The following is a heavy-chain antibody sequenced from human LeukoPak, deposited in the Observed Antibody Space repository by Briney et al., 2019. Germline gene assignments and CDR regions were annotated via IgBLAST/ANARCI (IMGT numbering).Heavy chain of an antibody. CDR3: ARRAATERGHSYGLDY. V-gene: IGHV3-21*01. Sequence: PGGSLRLSCAASGFTFSSYAMTWVRQAPGKGLEWVSSISSSSRYIYYADSMTGRFTISRDNAKNSLYLQMHSLRAEDTAIYYCARRAATERGHSYGLDYWGQGTLVTVSS. CDR2: ISSSSRYI. D-gene: IGHD5-18*01. J-gene: IGHJ4*02. CDR1: GFTFSSYA.